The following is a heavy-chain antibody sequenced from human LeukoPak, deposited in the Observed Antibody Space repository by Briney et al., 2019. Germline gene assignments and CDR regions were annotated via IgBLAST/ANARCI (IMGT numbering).Heavy chain of an antibody. J-gene: IGHJ4*02. CDR3: AKKWGHDSSSYFDY. CDR2: ISGRGGST. V-gene: IGHV3-23*01. Sequence: GGYLTLSCAASGFTFSSYTMRWVRLAPGKGLEWVSAISGRGGSTYYADSVKGRFTISRDNSKNTLYLQMNSLRAEDTAVYYCAKKWGHDSSSYFDYWGQGTLVTVS. D-gene: IGHD6-6*01. CDR1: GFTFSSYT.